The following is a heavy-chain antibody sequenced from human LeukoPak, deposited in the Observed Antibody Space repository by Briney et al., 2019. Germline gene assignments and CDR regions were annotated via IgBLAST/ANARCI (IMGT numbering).Heavy chain of an antibody. J-gene: IGHJ4*02. Sequence: GGSLRLSCVASGFSFSSYHMSWVRQAPGKGLGCVAHIFPDGHQESCDASVRGRFTVSRDNAKNTLFLQLNNLRAEDSAIYYCAKRRDGYNNGGYSWGQGTLVTVSS. D-gene: IGHD5-24*01. V-gene: IGHV3-7*03. CDR1: GFSFSSYH. CDR2: IFPDGHQE. CDR3: AKRRDGYNNGGYS.